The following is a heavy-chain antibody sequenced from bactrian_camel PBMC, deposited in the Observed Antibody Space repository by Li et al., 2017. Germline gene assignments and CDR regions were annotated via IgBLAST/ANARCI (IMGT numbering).Heavy chain of an antibody. CDR1: ENHYT. J-gene: IGHJ4*01. CDR2: IESDGTT. Sequence: HVQLVESGGGAVQVGGSLRLACAATENHYTMAWFRQTPGKEREGVAAIESDGTTNYADSVKGRFTISKDNAKNTLYLQMNGLKPEDTAMYYCAADVPFPRGIWCGSSYAYNYWARGPRSPSP. D-gene: IGHD3*01. V-gene: IGHV3S53*01.